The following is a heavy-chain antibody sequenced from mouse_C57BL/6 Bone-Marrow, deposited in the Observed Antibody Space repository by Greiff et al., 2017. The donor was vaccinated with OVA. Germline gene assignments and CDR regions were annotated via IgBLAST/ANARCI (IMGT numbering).Heavy chain of an antibody. CDR3: AREPHYYGTLFDY. D-gene: IGHD1-1*01. V-gene: IGHV1-26*01. J-gene: IGHJ2*01. CDR2: ITPNYGGN. CDR1: GYTFTDYY. Sequence: VQLQQSGPELVKPGASVKISCKASGYTFTDYYMNWVKQSHGKSLEWIGDITPNYGGNRYNQKVKGKATLTVDKSSCTAYIELHSLTSKDSAVYYCAREPHYYGTLFDYWGQGTTLTVSS.